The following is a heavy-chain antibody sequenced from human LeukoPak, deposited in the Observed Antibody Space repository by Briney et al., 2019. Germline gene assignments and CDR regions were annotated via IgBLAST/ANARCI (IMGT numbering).Heavy chain of an antibody. CDR3: ARNIRYFDY. D-gene: IGHD3-9*01. V-gene: IGHV4-39*07. CDR2: IYYSGST. Sequence: SETLSLTCTASGGSISSSSYYWGWIRQPPGKGLEWIGSIYYSGSTYYNPSLKSRVTISVDTSKNQFSLKLSSVTAADTAVYYCARNIRYFDYWGQGTLVTVSS. J-gene: IGHJ4*02. CDR1: GGSISSSSYY.